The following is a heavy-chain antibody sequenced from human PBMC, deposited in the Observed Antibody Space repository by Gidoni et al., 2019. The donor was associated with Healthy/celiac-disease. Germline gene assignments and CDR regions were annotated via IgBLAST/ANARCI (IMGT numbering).Heavy chain of an antibody. D-gene: IGHD5-12*01. CDR1: GYTFTGYY. V-gene: IGHV1-2*02. CDR3: ATPYSGYDYEDYYYGMDV. CDR2: INPNSGDT. J-gene: IGHJ6*02. Sequence: QVQLVQSGAEVKKPGASVKVSCKASGYTFTGYYMHWVRQAPGQGLEWMGWINPNSGDTNFAQKFQGRVTMTRDTSISTAYMELSRLRSDDTAVFYCATPYSGYDYEDYYYGMDVWGQGTTVTVSS.